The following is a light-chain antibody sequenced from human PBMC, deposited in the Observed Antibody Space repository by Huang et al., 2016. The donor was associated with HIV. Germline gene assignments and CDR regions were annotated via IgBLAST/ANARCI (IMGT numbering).Light chain of an antibody. CDR1: QGISSY. V-gene: IGKV1-9*01. J-gene: IGKJ1*01. CDR2: AAS. Sequence: IQLTQSPSSLSASVGDRVTITCRASQGISSYLAWYQQKPGKAPKLLISAASTLQSGVPSRFSGSGSGTDFTLTISSLQPEDFATYHCQQLNSYPPTFGQGTKVEIK. CDR3: QQLNSYPPT.